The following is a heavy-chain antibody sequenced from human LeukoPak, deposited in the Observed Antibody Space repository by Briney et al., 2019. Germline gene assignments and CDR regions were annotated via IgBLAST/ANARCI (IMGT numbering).Heavy chain of an antibody. V-gene: IGHV3-74*01. D-gene: IGHD2-15*01. CDR3: ARVRGYCSGGSCYRDPAFDI. CDR2: INSDGSST. J-gene: IGHJ3*02. Sequence: PGGSPRLSCAASGFTFSSYWMHWVRQAPGKGLVWVSRINSDGSSTSYADSVKGRFTISRDNAKNTLYLQMNSLRAEDTAVYYCARVRGYCSGGSCYRDPAFDIWGQGTMVTVSS. CDR1: GFTFSSYW.